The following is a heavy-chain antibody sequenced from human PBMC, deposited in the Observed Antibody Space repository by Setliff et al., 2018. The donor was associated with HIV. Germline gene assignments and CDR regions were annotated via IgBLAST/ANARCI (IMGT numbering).Heavy chain of an antibody. D-gene: IGHD2-2*01. CDR2: IDPNGGAT. CDR1: GYTFTSYF. Sequence: ASVKVSCKAFGYTFTSYFLHWMRQAPGQGLEWLGIIDPNGGATNNAQKLQGRLTVTTDTSTGTRYMELSNLRSDDSAVYYCARAGGGATDQAFDIWGQGTMVTVSS. J-gene: IGHJ3*02. CDR3: ARAGGGATDQAFDI. V-gene: IGHV1-46*01.